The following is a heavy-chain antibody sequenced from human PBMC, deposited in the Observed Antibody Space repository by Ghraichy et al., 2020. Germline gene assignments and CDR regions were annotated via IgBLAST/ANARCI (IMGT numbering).Heavy chain of an antibody. D-gene: IGHD1-26*01. CDR2: IGSSGSTI. V-gene: IGHV3-11*04. CDR3: ARAILNPPVGATY. J-gene: IGHJ4*02. Sequence: GGSLRLSCAASGFTFSDYYMSWIRQAPGKGLEWVSYIGSSGSTIYYADSVKGRFTISRDNAKNSLYLQMNSLRAEDTAVYYCARAILNPPVGATYGGQGPRVPGSP. CDR1: GFTFSDYY.